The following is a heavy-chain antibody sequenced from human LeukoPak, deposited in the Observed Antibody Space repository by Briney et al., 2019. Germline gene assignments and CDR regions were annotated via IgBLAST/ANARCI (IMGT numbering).Heavy chain of an antibody. D-gene: IGHD3-9*01. CDR3: ATKARFDWLFPDGY. CDR1: GYTLTELS. Sequence: ASVKVSCKVSGYTLTELSMHWVRQAPGKGLEWMGGFDPEDGETIYAQKFQGRVTMTEDTSTDTAYMELSSLRSEDTAVYYCATKARFDWLFPDGYWGQGTLVTVSS. CDR2: FDPEDGET. V-gene: IGHV1-24*01. J-gene: IGHJ4*02.